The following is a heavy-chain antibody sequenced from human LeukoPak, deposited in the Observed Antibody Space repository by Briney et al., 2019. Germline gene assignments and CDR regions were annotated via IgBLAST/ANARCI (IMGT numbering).Heavy chain of an antibody. CDR2: IYYSGSN. CDR1: GVSICSFY. J-gene: IGHJ3*01. D-gene: IGHD3-10*01. Sequence: SETLSLTCTGSGVSICSFYWGWIRQAPGQGLVWIGSIYYSGSNNDNPSLKSRVTISEDTSKNQFSLKLSSVTAADTAVYYCASPMPFMVRGLHGIDGFGVWGQGTMVTVSS. V-gene: IGHV4-59*01. CDR3: ASPMPFMVRGLHGIDGFGV.